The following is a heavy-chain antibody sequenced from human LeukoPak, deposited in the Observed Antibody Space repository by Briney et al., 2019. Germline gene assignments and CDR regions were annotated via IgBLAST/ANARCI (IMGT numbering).Heavy chain of an antibody. Sequence: SETLSLTCAVYGGSFSGYYWSWIRQPPGKGLEWIGEINHSGSTNYNPSLKSRVTISVDTSKNQFSLKLSSVTAADTAVYYCAREGEENWFDPWGQGTLVTVSS. CDR1: GGSFSGYY. V-gene: IGHV4-34*01. CDR3: AREGEENWFDP. J-gene: IGHJ5*02. CDR2: INHSGST.